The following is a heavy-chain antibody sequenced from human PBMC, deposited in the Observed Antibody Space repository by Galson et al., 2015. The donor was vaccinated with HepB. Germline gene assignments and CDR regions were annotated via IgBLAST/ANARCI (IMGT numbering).Heavy chain of an antibody. V-gene: IGHV3-21*01. CDR2: ISSSSSYI. D-gene: IGHD4-17*01. J-gene: IGHJ4*02. CDR3: ATSQGRDYGGVVDY. CDR1: GFTFSSYS. Sequence: SLRLSCAASGFTFSSYSMNWVRQAPGKGLEWVSSISSSSSYIYYADSVKGRFTISRDNAKNSLYLQMNSLRAEDTAVYYCATSQGRDYGGVVDYWGQGTLVTVSS.